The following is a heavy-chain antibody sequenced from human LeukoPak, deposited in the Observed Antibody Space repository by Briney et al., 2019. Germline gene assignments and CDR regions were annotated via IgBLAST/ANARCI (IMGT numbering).Heavy chain of an antibody. CDR2: IYHSGST. CDR1: GYSISSGYY. D-gene: IGHD5-18*01. V-gene: IGHV4-38-2*02. Sequence: SETLSLTCTVSGYSISSGYYWGWIRQPPGKGLEWIGSIYHSGSTYYNPSLKSRVTILVDTSKNQFSLKLSSVTAADTAVYYCARYSYGPDYFDYWGQGTLVTVSS. J-gene: IGHJ4*02. CDR3: ARYSYGPDYFDY.